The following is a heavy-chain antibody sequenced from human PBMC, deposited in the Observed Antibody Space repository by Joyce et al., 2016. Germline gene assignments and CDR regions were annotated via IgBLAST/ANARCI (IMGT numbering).Heavy chain of an antibody. V-gene: IGHV4-61*01. J-gene: IGHJ6*02. Sequence: HLQESGTGLVKPSETLSLTCPISGDSFSGTSYYWSWIRQSPGKGLEWLGFIYTSRTNEYNPTLGGRLSISGGAAKKQVSVRLTSVTSADTAVYSCTTSLPSRIGGFQFFGMDVWGQGTTVIVS. CDR3: TTSLPSRIGGFQFFGMDV. CDR1: GDSFSGTSYY. D-gene: IGHD3-10*01. CDR2: IYTSRTN.